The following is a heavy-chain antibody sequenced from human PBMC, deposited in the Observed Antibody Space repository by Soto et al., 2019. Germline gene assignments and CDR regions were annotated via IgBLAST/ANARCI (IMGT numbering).Heavy chain of an antibody. Sequence: QVQMVQSGPEVKKSGSSVKVSCKLSGGTFTSETISWVRQAPGQGLEWMGRIIPSLGTGNYAQKFKGRITITEDKTTNKGYMELTSITSEDTSFYFGAREEGSYNLVTVPFYQIAVWGNVTTVNASS. J-gene: IGHJ6*04. CDR2: IIPSLGTG. CDR1: GGTFTSET. D-gene: IGHD2-21*02. CDR3: AREEGSYNLVTVPFYQIAV. V-gene: IGHV1-69*08.